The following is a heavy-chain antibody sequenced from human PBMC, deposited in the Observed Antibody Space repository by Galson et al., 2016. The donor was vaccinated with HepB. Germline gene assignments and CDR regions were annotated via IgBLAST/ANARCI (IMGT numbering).Heavy chain of an antibody. CDR1: GFTFSAYA. CDR3: GKHGGFDY. J-gene: IGHJ4*02. CDR2: MSYDGNIK. Sequence: SLRLSCAASGFTFSAYAMRWVRQAPGKGLEWLAVMSYDGNIKQYADSVKGRFTISRDNSKNTLYLYMNNLTAGDTAIYYCGKHGGFDYWGQGALVTVSS. D-gene: IGHD3-16*01. V-gene: IGHV3-30-3*01.